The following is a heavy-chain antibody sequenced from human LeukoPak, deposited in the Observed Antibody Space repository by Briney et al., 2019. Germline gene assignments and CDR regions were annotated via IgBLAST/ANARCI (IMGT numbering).Heavy chain of an antibody. CDR2: INPSGGST. D-gene: IGHD3-16*02. J-gene: IGHJ6*02. CDR3: ARELGVSEVYYYSMDV. CDR1: GYTFASYY. Sequence: ASVKVSCKASGYTFASYYMHWVRQAPGQGLEWMGIINPSGGSTSYAQKFQGRVTMTRDTSTSTVYMELSSLRSEDTAVYYCARELGVSEVYYYSMDVWGQGTTVTVSS. V-gene: IGHV1-46*01.